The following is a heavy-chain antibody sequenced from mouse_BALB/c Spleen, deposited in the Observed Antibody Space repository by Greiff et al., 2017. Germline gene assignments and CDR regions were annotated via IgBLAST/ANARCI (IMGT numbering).Heavy chain of an antibody. V-gene: IGHV5-9-3*01. J-gene: IGHJ4*01. CDR2: ISSGGSYT. CDR3: ARVDHYYAMDY. CDR1: GFTFSSYA. Sequence: EVQLVESGGGLVKPGGSLKLSCAASGFTFSSYAMSWVRQTPEKRLEWVATISSGGSYTYYPDSVKGRFTISRDNAKNTLYLQMSSLRSEDTAMYYCARVDHYYAMDYWGQGTSVTVSS.